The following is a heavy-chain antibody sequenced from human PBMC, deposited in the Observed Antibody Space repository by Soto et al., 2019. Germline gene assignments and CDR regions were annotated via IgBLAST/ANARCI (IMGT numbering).Heavy chain of an antibody. CDR2: ISYDGSKK. CDR1: GFTFSSYG. J-gene: IGHJ6*02. Sequence: QVQLVESGGGVVQPGRSLRLSCVASGFTFSSYGIHWVRQAPGKGLEWVAVISYDGSKKDYADSVKGRFTISRDNTKNTLYLKMDSLRAEDTAVYYCAKDRGSGSYYYYYGMDVWGQGTTVTVSS. CDR3: AKDRGSGSYYYYYGMDV. D-gene: IGHD1-26*01. V-gene: IGHV3-30*18.